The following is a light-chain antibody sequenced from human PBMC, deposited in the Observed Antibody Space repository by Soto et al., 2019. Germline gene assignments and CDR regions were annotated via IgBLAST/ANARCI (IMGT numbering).Light chain of an antibody. Sequence: EVVMTQSPATLSVSPGERATLSCRTSKSVNKNLAWFQQKPGQAPRLLIYAASTRATDIPDRFSGSGSGTEFTLTIASLQSEDFAVYYCQQHNYWPRTFGQGTKLEIK. V-gene: IGKV3-15*01. J-gene: IGKJ2*01. CDR2: AAS. CDR1: KSVNKN. CDR3: QQHNYWPRT.